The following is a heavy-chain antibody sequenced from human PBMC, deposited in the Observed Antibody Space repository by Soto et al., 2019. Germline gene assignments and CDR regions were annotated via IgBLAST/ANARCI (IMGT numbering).Heavy chain of an antibody. CDR2: ISGSGGHI. D-gene: IGHD3-3*01. CDR1: GFTFGNYA. V-gene: IGHV3-23*01. J-gene: IGHJ5*02. CDR3: AKGDTFDFWGTFNCFDP. Sequence: EVQLLESGGGLVQPGGSLRLSCAASGFTFGNYAMSWVRQTPGKGLEWVSSISGSGGHIYYTGSVKGRFTISRDNSKNPLYLQMNSLRADDTAVYYCAKGDTFDFWGTFNCFDPWGQGTLVTVSS.